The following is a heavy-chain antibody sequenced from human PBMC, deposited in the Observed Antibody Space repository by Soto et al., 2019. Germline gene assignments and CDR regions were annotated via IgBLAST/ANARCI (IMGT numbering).Heavy chain of an antibody. Sequence: EVQLVESGGGLVQPGGSLRLSCAASGFTFSSYAMHWVRQAPGKGLEYVSAISSNGGSIYYANSVKDRFTISSDNSKNTLYLQMGSLRAEDMAVYYCARGRGPPYYYDSSGYQDYWGQGTLVTVSS. D-gene: IGHD3-22*01. V-gene: IGHV3-64*01. J-gene: IGHJ4*02. CDR3: ARGRGPPYYYDSSGYQDY. CDR2: ISSNGGSI. CDR1: GFTFSSYA.